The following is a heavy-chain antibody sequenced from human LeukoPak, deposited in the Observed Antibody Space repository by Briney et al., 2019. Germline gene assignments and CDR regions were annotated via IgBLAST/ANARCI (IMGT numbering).Heavy chain of an antibody. D-gene: IGHD2-8*02. CDR1: GFTFSSYS. CDR3: ANAWS. CDR2: ISYDGRDK. J-gene: IGHJ5*02. Sequence: PGGSLRLSCAASGFTFSSYSMNWVRQAPGKGLEWVALISYDGRDKYYEDSVKGRFSVSRDNSKKKMYLQMTSLRVEDTAVYYCANAWSWGQGTLVTVSS. V-gene: IGHV3-30*18.